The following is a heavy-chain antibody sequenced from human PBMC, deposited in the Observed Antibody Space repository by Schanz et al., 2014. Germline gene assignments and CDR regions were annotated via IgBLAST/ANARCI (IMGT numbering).Heavy chain of an antibody. CDR2: ISAYTNNT. Sequence: QVQLVQSGAEVKKPGASVKVSCKASGYTFTSYAMHWVRQAPGQGLEWMGWISAYTNNTNYAQKVQGRVTMTTDTSTGTAYMELRSLRSDDTAVYYCARDFSAYVGNYFDYWGQGTLVTVSS. D-gene: IGHD5-12*01. J-gene: IGHJ4*02. CDR3: ARDFSAYVGNYFDY. CDR1: GYTFTSYA. V-gene: IGHV1-18*01.